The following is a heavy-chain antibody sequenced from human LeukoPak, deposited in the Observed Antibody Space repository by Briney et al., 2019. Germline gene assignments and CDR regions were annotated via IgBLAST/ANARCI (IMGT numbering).Heavy chain of an antibody. Sequence: GGSLRLSCAASGFTFSSYEMNWVRQAPGKGLEWVSYISTTGSSIYYADSVKGRFTISRDNVKNLLYLQMNSLRAEDTAVYYCARVRLGIAVALDYWGQGTLATVSS. CDR1: GFTFSSYE. CDR2: ISTTGSSI. J-gene: IGHJ4*02. CDR3: ARVRLGIAVALDY. V-gene: IGHV3-48*03. D-gene: IGHD6-19*01.